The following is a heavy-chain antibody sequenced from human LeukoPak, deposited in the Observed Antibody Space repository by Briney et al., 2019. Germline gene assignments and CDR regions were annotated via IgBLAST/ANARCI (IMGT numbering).Heavy chain of an antibody. CDR1: GGTFSSYA. CDR2: MNPNSGIT. V-gene: IGHV1-8*02. Sequence: ASVKVSCKASGGTFSSYAISWVRQAPGQGLEWMGWMNPNSGITDYAQKFQGRVTMTRNTSISTAYMELSSLRSEDTAVYYCARLSYYYGMDVWGQGTTVTVSS. CDR3: ARLSYYYGMDV. J-gene: IGHJ6*02.